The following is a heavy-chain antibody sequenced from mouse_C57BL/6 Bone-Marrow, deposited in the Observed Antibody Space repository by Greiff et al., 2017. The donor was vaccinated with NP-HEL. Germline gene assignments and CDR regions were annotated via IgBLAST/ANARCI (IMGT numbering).Heavy chain of an antibody. J-gene: IGHJ3*01. D-gene: IGHD2-4*01. Sequence: QVQLQQPGAELVKPGASVKLSCKASGYTFTSYWMQWVKQRPGQGLEWIGEIDPSDSYTNYNQKFKGKATLTVDTSSSTAYMQLSSLTSEDSAVCYCARGDYDGAYWGQGTLVTVSA. CDR3: ARGDYDGAY. CDR2: IDPSDSYT. V-gene: IGHV1-50*01. CDR1: GYTFTSYW.